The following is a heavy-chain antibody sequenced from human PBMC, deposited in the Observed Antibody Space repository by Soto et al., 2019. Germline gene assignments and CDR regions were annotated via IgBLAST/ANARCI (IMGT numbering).Heavy chain of an antibody. CDR2: VYYSGST. CDR3: ARDGAYGTIDY. Sequence: SETLALTCTVSGGSISSYYWSWIRQPPGKGLEWIGNVYYSGSTNYNPSLKSRVTMSVDTSKNQVSLKLTSVTAADTAVYYCARDGAYGTIDYWGQGTLVTVA. J-gene: IGHJ4*02. V-gene: IGHV4-59*01. CDR1: GGSISSYY. D-gene: IGHD1-7*01.